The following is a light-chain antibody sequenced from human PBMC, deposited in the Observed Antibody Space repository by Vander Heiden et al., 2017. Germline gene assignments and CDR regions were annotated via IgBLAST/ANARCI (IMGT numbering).Light chain of an antibody. CDR2: KAS. CDR1: ESVSSW. V-gene: IGKV1-5*03. J-gene: IGKJ2*01. Sequence: DIQMTQSPSTLSSSVGDRVTITCRASESVSSWLAWYQQKPGEATRLLIYKASNLGSGVPSRFSGSGSGTEFTLTISSLQADDSATYSCQHDSTYSYTFGQGTKLEIK. CDR3: QHDSTYSYT.